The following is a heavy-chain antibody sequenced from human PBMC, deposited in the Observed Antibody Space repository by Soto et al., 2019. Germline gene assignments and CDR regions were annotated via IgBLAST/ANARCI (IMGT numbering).Heavy chain of an antibody. D-gene: IGHD3-22*01. CDR3: VKEWVYDTSGWSFDY. CDR1: GFTFDNYG. V-gene: IGHV3-48*01. J-gene: IGHJ4*02. Sequence: GGSLRLSCAASGFTFDNYGMNWVRQAPGKGLEWVSYIHSRSSHISYADSVKGRFTISRDNAKNTLYLQMNSLRAEDTAVYYCVKEWVYDTSGWSFDYWGQGTLVTVSS. CDR2: IHSRSSHI.